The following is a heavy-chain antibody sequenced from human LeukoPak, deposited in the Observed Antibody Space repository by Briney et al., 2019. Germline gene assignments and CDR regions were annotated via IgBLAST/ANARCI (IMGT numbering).Heavy chain of an antibody. CDR1: GGSISSGGYS. CDR2: IYHSGST. V-gene: IGHV4-30-2*01. Sequence: SQTLSLTCAVSGGSISSGGYSWSWIRQPAGKGLEWIGYIYHSGSTYYNPSLKSRVTISVDRSKNQFSLKLSSVTAADTAVYYCARGVYDSSGYQQPKGARIMCYFDYWGQGTLVTVSS. CDR3: ARGVYDSSGYQQPKGARIMCYFDY. J-gene: IGHJ4*02. D-gene: IGHD3-22*01.